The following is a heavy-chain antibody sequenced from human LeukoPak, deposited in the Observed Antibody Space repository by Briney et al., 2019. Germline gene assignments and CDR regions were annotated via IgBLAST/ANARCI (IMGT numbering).Heavy chain of an antibody. CDR1: GFTFSSYG. CDR3: AKDLAAAAGSPDY. J-gene: IGHJ4*02. D-gene: IGHD6-13*01. Sequence: GRSLRLSCAASGFTFSSYGMHWVRQAPGKGLEWVAVISYDGSNKYYADSVKGRFTIARDNSKNTLYLQMNSLRAEDTAVYYCAKDLAAAAGSPDYWGQGTLVTVSS. V-gene: IGHV3-30*18. CDR2: ISYDGSNK.